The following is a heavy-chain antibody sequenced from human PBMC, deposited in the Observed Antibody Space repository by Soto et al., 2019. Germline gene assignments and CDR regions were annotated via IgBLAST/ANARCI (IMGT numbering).Heavy chain of an antibody. Sequence: SETLSLTCAVYVGSFSGYYWSWIRQPPGKGLEWIGEINHSGSTNYNPSLKSRVTISVDTSKNQFSPKLSSVTAEDTAVYYCAKNVVDRGVDFWGQGTLVTVSS. V-gene: IGHV4-34*01. J-gene: IGHJ4*02. CDR3: AKNVVDRGVDF. CDR2: INHSGST. CDR1: VGSFSGYY. D-gene: IGHD3-16*02.